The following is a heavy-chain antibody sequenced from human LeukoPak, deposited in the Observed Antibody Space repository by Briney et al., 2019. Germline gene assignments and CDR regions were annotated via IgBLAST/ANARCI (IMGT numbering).Heavy chain of an antibody. D-gene: IGHD3-22*01. V-gene: IGHV4-31*03. CDR2: IYYSGST. CDR3: ARGTYYYDSSGYYYLAFDI. CDR1: GGSISSGGYY. J-gene: IGHJ3*02. Sequence: SSETLSLTCTVSGGSISSGGYYWSWIRQHPGKGLEWIGYIYYSGSTYYNPSLKSRVTISVDTSKNQFSLKLSSVTAADTAVYYCARGTYYYDSSGYYYLAFDIWGQGTMVTVSS.